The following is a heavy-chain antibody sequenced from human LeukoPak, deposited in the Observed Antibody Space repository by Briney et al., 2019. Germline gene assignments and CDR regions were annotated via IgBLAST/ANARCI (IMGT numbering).Heavy chain of an antibody. CDR2: ISSTGSTI. D-gene: IGHD3-10*01. V-gene: IGHV3-48*03. Sequence: GGSLRLSCAASGFTFRSYEMNWVRQAPGKGLEWVSYISSTGSTIYYADSVKGRFTISRDNAKNSLYLQMNSLRSEDTAVYYCATPPYGSGSYLDYWGQGTLVTVSS. CDR3: ATPPYGSGSYLDY. J-gene: IGHJ4*02. CDR1: GFTFRSYE.